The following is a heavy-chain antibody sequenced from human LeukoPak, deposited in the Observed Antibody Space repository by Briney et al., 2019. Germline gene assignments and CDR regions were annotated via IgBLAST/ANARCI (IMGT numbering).Heavy chain of an antibody. J-gene: IGHJ4*02. Sequence: GRSLRLSCAASGFIFDDYGMSWVSQAPGKGLEWVSGINWNGGSTGYADSVKGRFTISRDNAKNSLYVQMNSLRAEDTALYYCARGGYSGSYFAYWGQGTLVTVSS. V-gene: IGHV3-20*04. D-gene: IGHD1-26*01. CDR3: ARGGYSGSYFAY. CDR2: INWNGGST. CDR1: GFIFDDYG.